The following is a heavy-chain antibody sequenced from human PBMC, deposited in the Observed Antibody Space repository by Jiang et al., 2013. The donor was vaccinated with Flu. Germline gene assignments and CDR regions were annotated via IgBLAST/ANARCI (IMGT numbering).Heavy chain of an antibody. V-gene: IGHV3-21*06. D-gene: IGHD2/OR15-2a*01. CDR2: ISSSSMYI. J-gene: IGHJ4*02. Sequence: VQLVESGGGPVKPGGSLTLSCEGSGFTFSSDGMNWFRQAPGKGLEWVASISSSSMYIYYADSVKGRFTISRDNAKNSLYLQMNSLRAEDTAVYYCARGVNIVGVGAYWGQGTLVTVSS. CDR1: GFTFSSDG. CDR3: ARGVNIVGVGAY.